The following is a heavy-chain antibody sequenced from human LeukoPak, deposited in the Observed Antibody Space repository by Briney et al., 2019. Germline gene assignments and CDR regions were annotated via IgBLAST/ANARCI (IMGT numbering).Heavy chain of an antibody. CDR1: GGSFSGYY. J-gene: IGHJ6*03. V-gene: IGHV4-34*01. CDR2: INHSGST. D-gene: IGHD2-8*01. Sequence: SETLSLSCTVYGGSFSGYYWSWIRQPPGKGLEWIGEINHSGSTNYNPSLKSRVTISVDTSKNQFSLKLSSVTAADTAVYYCARVLMGTRPRIITRYYMDVWGKGTTVTVSS. CDR3: ARVLMGTRPRIITRYYMDV.